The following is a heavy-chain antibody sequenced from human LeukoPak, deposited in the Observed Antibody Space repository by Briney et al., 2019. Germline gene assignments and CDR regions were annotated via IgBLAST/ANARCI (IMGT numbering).Heavy chain of an antibody. CDR1: GFTFSGYE. CDR3: ARSRSIAGDGFDV. J-gene: IGHJ3*01. CDR2: ISSSGYTI. V-gene: IGHV3-48*03. Sequence: GGSLRPSCVASGFTFSGYEMNWVRQAPGKGLEWVSYISSSGYTIYYADSVKGRFTVSRDNAKNSLYLQMNSLRAEDMAVHFCARSRSIAGDGFDVWGQGTMVTVSS. D-gene: IGHD2-21*01.